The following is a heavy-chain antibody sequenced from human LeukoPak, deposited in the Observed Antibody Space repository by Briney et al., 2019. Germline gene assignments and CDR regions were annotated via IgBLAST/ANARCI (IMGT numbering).Heavy chain of an antibody. Sequence: SETLSLTCTVSGGSISSSSYYWGWIRQPPGKGLEWIGSIYYSGSTYYNPSLKSRVTISVDTSKNQFSLKLSSVTAADTAVYYCARGIGGITTAPHVDYWGQGTLVTVSS. CDR2: IYYSGST. CDR3: ARGIGGITTAPHVDY. CDR1: GGSISSSSYY. V-gene: IGHV4-39*07. D-gene: IGHD6-13*01. J-gene: IGHJ4*02.